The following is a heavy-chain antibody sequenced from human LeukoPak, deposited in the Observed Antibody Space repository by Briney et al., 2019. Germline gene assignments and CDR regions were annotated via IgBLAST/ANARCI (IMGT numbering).Heavy chain of an antibody. CDR1: GYTFTSYD. CDR3: ASEKATINAFDI. J-gene: IGHJ3*02. CDR2: MNPNSGNT. D-gene: IGHD5-24*01. Sequence: GASVKVSCKASGYTFTSYDINWVRQATGQGLVWMGWMNPNSGNTGYAQKFQGRVTMTRNTSISTAYMELSSLRSEDTAVYYCASEKATINAFDIWGQGTMVTVSS. V-gene: IGHV1-8*01.